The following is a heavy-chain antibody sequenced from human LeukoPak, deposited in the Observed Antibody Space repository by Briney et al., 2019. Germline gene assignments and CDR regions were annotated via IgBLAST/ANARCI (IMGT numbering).Heavy chain of an antibody. CDR2: IHYSGSN. CDR3: ARTSHSGYMVRGVLYYGMDV. J-gene: IGHJ6*02. CDR1: GGSISGDGYH. D-gene: IGHD3-10*01. V-gene: IGHV4-39*01. Sequence: TSETLSLTCSVSGGSISGDGYHWGWIRRPPGKGLEWIGSIHYSGSNCYKTSLKSRVTIDVDKSKNQFSLKLSSVTAADTAVYYCARTSHSGYMVRGVLYYGMDVWGQGTTVTVSS.